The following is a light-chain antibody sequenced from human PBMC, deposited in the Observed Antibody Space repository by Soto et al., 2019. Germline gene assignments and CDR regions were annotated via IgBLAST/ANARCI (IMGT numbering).Light chain of an antibody. CDR1: QSVSGN. Sequence: EIVLTQSPDTLSVSPGERVTLYCRASQSVSGNLAWYQQSPGQTPRLLTYGTSTRATGVPARFSGSGSGTEFTLTISSLQSEDFAVYYCQQRSNWPPITFGQGTRLEIK. J-gene: IGKJ5*01. CDR2: GTS. CDR3: QQRSNWPPIT. V-gene: IGKV3-15*01.